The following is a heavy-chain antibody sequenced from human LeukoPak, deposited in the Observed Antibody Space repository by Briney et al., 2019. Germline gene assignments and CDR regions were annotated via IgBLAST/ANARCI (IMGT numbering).Heavy chain of an antibody. CDR3: AGGASTYSDY. CDR1: GFTFSDYW. J-gene: IGHJ4*02. V-gene: IGHV3-74*01. Sequence: GGSLRLSCAASGFTFSDYWMHWVRQAPGKGLVWVSRLTSDGRSTSYADSVKGRFTMSRDNAKNTLFLQMNSLRDEDTAVYYCAGGASTYSDYWGQGTPVTVSS. CDR2: LTSDGRST.